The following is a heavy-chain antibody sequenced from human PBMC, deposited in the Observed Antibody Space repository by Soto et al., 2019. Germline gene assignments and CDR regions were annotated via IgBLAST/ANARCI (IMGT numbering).Heavy chain of an antibody. V-gene: IGHV3-30-3*01. Sequence: GGSLRLSCAVSGLTFSNHAMHWVRQAPGKGLEWMAVISYDGSNKYYGDSVKGRFTISRDNSKNTLYLKMDSLRAEDTAVYYCATPSGRYYDVLPGFDYWGQGTLVTVSS. CDR2: ISYDGSNK. J-gene: IGHJ4*02. CDR1: GLTFSNHA. CDR3: ATPSGRYYDVLPGFDY. D-gene: IGHD3-9*01.